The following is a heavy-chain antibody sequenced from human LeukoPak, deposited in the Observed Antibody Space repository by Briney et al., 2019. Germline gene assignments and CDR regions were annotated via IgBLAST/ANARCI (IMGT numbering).Heavy chain of an antibody. D-gene: IGHD6-13*01. CDR3: ARSGIGATGIDY. J-gene: IGHJ4*02. CDR1: GFTFSDYF. CDR2: ISGRGNYV. Sequence: KPGGSLRLSCAASGFTFSDYFMSWVRQAPGKGLEWLSYISGRGNYVDYAESLKGRITISRDNAKNSLYLQMNSLRAEDTAVYYCARSGIGATGIDYWGQGTLVTVSS. V-gene: IGHV3-11*06.